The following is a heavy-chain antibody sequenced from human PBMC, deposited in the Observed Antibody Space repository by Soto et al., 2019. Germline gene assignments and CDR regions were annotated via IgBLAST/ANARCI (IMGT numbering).Heavy chain of an antibody. Sequence: QLQLQESGPGLVKPSETLSLTCTVSGGSISSSNNYWGWIRQPPGKGLEWIGRIHYSGSTYYNSSLKSRVTISVDTSRNQFSLKLTSVTAADTAVYYCATLPHYGDPKAGFWGQGTLVTVYS. V-gene: IGHV4-39*01. J-gene: IGHJ4*02. CDR1: GGSISSSNNY. CDR2: IHYSGST. CDR3: ATLPHYGDPKAGF. D-gene: IGHD4-17*01.